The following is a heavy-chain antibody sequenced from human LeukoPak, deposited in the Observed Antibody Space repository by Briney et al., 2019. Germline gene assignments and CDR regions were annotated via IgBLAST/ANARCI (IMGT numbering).Heavy chain of an antibody. CDR3: ASPGYNSGAWRFHY. CDR2: LYSSDNT. V-gene: IGHV3-53*01. J-gene: IGHJ4*02. Sequence: GGSLRLSCAASGFTVSANYMTWVRQAPGKGLEWVSLLYSSDNTMYADSVKGRFTISRDNSKNTLSLQMNSLRAEDTAMYYCASPGYNSGAWRFHYWGQGTLVTVSS. D-gene: IGHD6-19*01. CDR1: GFTVSANY.